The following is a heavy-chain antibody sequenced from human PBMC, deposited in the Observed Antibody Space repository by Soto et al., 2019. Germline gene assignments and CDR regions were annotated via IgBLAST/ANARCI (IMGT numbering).Heavy chain of an antibody. V-gene: IGHV1-69*13. D-gene: IGHD3-10*01. Sequence: ASVKVSCKASGGTFSSYAISWVRQAPGQGLEWMGGIIPIFGTANYAQKFQGRVTITADESTSTAYMELSSLRSEDTAVYYCASTMVRGVIISAFDYWGQGTLVTVSS. CDR1: GGTFSSYA. CDR3: ASTMVRGVIISAFDY. CDR2: IIPIFGTA. J-gene: IGHJ4*02.